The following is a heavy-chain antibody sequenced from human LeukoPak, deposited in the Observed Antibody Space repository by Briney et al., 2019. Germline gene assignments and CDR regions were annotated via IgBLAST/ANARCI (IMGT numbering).Heavy chain of an antibody. D-gene: IGHD3-16*01. CDR2: IIPIFGTA. J-gene: IGHJ5*02. Sequence: ASVKVSCKASGGTFSSYAISWVRQAPGQGLEWMGGIIPIFGTANYAQKFQGRVTITADESTSTAYMELSSLRYEDTAVYYCARVPRGGDQFDPWGQGTLVTVSS. CDR1: GGTFSSYA. CDR3: ARVPRGGDQFDP. V-gene: IGHV1-69*13.